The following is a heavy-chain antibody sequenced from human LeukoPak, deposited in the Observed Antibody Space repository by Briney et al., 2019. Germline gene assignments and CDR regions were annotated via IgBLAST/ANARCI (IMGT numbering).Heavy chain of an antibody. CDR2: ISWNSGSI. V-gene: IGHV3-9*01. CDR1: GFPFDDYA. D-gene: IGHD5-18*01. J-gene: IGHJ4*02. Sequence: GGSLRLSCAASGFPFDDYAMHWVRQAPGKGLEWVSGISWNSGSIGYADSVKGRFTISRDNAKNSLYLQMNSLRAEDTALYYCAKDIGDEVDTAMAFNYWGQGTLVTVSS. CDR3: AKDIGDEVDTAMAFNY.